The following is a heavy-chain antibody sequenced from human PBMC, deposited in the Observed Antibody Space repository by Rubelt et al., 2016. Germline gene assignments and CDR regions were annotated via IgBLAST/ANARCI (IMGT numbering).Heavy chain of an antibody. J-gene: IGHJ4*02. CDR1: GFTFSTYA. CDR2: LSGSGDTT. D-gene: IGHD1-1*01. V-gene: IGHV3-23*01. Sequence: GGGLVQPGGSLRLSCAASGFTFSTYAMTWVRQAPGKGLEWVSGLSGSGDTTYYADSVKGRFTISRDNARNSLFLQMHSLRDEDTAVYFCVRDGPATDDLDYWGQGTLVTVSS. CDR3: VRDGPATDDLDY.